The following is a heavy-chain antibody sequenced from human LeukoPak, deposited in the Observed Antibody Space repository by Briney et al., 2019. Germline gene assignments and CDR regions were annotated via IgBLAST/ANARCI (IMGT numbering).Heavy chain of an antibody. D-gene: IGHD3-16*01. CDR3: ARDGSGGVLLAHYMDV. V-gene: IGHV1-46*01. Sequence: ASVKVSCKASGYTLTSYYMHWVRQAPGQGLEWMGIINPSGGSTSYAQKFQGRVTMTRDTSTSTVYMELSSLRSEDTAVYYCARDGSGGVLLAHYMDVWGKGTTVTVSS. J-gene: IGHJ6*03. CDR1: GYTLTSYY. CDR2: INPSGGST.